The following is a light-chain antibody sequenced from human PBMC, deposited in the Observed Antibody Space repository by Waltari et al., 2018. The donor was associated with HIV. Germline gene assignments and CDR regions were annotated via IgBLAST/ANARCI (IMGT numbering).Light chain of an antibody. V-gene: IGLV1-44*01. CDR3: ASWDDSLNGVL. J-gene: IGLJ2*01. CDR2: NNN. Sequence: QSVLTQPPSASGTPGQRITISCSGNGSNIGYNFVSWYQQFPETAPKLLIYNNNQRPSGVPDRFSGSKSGASASLAISGLRSDDESDYYCASWDDSLNGVLFGGGTRLTV. CDR1: GSNIGYNF.